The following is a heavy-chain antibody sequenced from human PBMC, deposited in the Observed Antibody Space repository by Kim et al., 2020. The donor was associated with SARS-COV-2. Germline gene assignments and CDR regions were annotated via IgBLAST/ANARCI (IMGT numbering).Heavy chain of an antibody. V-gene: IGHV3-33*05. J-gene: IGHJ6*02. Sequence: GGSLRLSCAASGFTFSSYGMHWVRQAPGKGLEWVAVISYDGSNKYYADSVKGRFTISRDNSKNTLYLQMNSLRAEDTAVYYCARDRGYDILTGYYDYYGMDVWGQGTPVTVSS. CDR1: GFTFSSYG. CDR2: ISYDGSNK. D-gene: IGHD3-9*01. CDR3: ARDRGYDILTGYYDYYGMDV.